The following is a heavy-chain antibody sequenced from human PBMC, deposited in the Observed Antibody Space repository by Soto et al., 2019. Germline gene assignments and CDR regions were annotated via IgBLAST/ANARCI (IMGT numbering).Heavy chain of an antibody. D-gene: IGHD4-17*01. CDR1: GGSFSGYY. V-gene: IGHV4-34*01. Sequence: SETLSLTCAVYGGSFSGYYWSLIRQPPGKGLEWIGEINHSGSTNYNPSLKSRVTISVDTSKNQFSLKLSSVTAADTAVYYCARGMGRAMTTVPTDLFDYWGQGTLVTVSS. J-gene: IGHJ4*02. CDR2: INHSGST. CDR3: ARGMGRAMTTVPTDLFDY.